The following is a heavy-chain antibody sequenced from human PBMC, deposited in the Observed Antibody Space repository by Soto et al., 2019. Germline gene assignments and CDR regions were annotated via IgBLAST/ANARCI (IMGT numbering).Heavy chain of an antibody. CDR3: ARGDYGESPDY. CDR2: IYHSGST. CDR1: GYSISSGYY. D-gene: IGHD4-17*01. J-gene: IGHJ4*02. V-gene: IGHV4-38-2*01. Sequence: PSETLSLTCAVSGYSISSGYYWGWIRQPPGKGLEWIGSIYHSGSTYYNPSLKRRVTIAVETSKNQFSMKLSSVTAADTAVYYCARGDYGESPDYGGQGTLVTVAS.